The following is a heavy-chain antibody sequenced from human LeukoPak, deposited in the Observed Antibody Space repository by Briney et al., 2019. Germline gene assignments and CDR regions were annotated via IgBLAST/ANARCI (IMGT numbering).Heavy chain of an antibody. CDR1: GFTFDDYA. Sequence: GGSLRLSCAASGFTFDDYAMHWVRQAPGKDLEWVSGISWNSGNINYADSVKGRFTISRDNAKNSLYMQMNSLRAEDTALYYCAKDMRVRLPADRGPFDYWGQGTLVTVSS. J-gene: IGHJ4*02. D-gene: IGHD2-2*01. V-gene: IGHV3-9*01. CDR3: AKDMRVRLPADRGPFDY. CDR2: ISWNSGNI.